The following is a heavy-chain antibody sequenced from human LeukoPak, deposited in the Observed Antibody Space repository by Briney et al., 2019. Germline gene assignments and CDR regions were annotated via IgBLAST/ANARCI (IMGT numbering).Heavy chain of an antibody. V-gene: IGHV4-59*01. CDR3: AREIIAAAGTPWFDP. D-gene: IGHD6-13*01. CDR1: GGSISSYY. Sequence: SETLSLTCTVSGGSISSYYWSWIRQPPGKGLEWIGYIYYSGSTNCNPSLKSRVTISVDTSKNQFSLRLSSVTAADTAIYYCAREIIAAAGTPWFDPWGQGLLVTVSS. CDR2: IYYSGST. J-gene: IGHJ5*02.